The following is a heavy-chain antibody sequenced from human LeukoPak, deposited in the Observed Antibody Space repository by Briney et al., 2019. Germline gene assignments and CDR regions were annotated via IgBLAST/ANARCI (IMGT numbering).Heavy chain of an antibody. CDR3: AREYWNDY. Sequence: SETLSLTCTVSGGSINGYHWSWIRQPPGKGLEWIGYIYYSGSTNYNPSLKSRVTISVDTSKNQFSLKLSSVTAADTAVYYCAREYWNDYWGQGSLVTVSS. D-gene: IGHD1-1*01. V-gene: IGHV4-59*01. CDR2: IYYSGST. J-gene: IGHJ4*02. CDR1: GGSINGYH.